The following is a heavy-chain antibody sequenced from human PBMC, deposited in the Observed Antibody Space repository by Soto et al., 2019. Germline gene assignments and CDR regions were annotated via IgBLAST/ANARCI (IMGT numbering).Heavy chain of an antibody. D-gene: IGHD2-21*02. Sequence: EVQLVESGGGLVKPGRSLRLSCTASGFTFGDYAMSWFRQAPGKGLEWVGFIRSKAYGGTIEYAASVKGRFTISRDDSKSIAYLQMNSLKTEDTAVYYCTRDILAYCGGDCYSGGDYWGQGTLVTVSS. CDR1: GFTFGDYA. J-gene: IGHJ4*02. CDR3: TRDILAYCGGDCYSGGDY. CDR2: IRSKAYGGTI. V-gene: IGHV3-49*05.